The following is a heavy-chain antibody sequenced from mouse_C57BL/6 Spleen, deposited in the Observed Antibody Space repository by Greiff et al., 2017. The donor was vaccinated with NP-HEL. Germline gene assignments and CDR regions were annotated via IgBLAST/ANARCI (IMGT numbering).Heavy chain of an antibody. CDR3: ARYDYGRAWFAY. J-gene: IGHJ3*01. D-gene: IGHD1-1*01. Sequence: VQLKESGPELVKPGASVKIPCKASGYTFTDYNMDWVKQSHGKSLEWIGDINPNNGGTIYNQKFKGKATLTVDKSSSTAYMELRSLTSEDTAVYYCARYDYGRAWFAYWGQGTLVTVSA. V-gene: IGHV1-18*01. CDR2: INPNNGGT. CDR1: GYTFTDYN.